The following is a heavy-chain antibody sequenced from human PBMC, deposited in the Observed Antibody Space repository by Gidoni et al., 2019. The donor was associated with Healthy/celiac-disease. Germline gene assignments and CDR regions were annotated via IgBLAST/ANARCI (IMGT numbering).Heavy chain of an antibody. V-gene: IGHV3-23*01. Sequence: EVQLLESGGGLVQPGGSLRLACAASGFTFSSYAMSWVRQAPGKGLEWVSAISGSGGSTYYADSVKGRFTISRDNSKNTLYLQMNSLRAEDTAVYYCARSLVVEMATILYFQHWGQGTLVTVSS. D-gene: IGHD5-12*01. CDR3: ARSLVVEMATILYFQH. CDR2: ISGSGGST. J-gene: IGHJ1*01. CDR1: GFTFSSYA.